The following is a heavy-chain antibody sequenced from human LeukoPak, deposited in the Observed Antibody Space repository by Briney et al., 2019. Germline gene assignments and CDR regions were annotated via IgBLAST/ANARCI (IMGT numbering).Heavy chain of an antibody. D-gene: IGHD6-19*01. V-gene: IGHV3-21*01. Sequence: PGGSLRLSCAASGFTFSDYDMNWVRQAPGKGLEWASSITTTSSYMYYAGSVKGRFTISRDNAKNSLYLQMSSLRAEDTAVYYCARDVGPSIAVAGSDHWGQGTLVTVSS. CDR2: ITTTSSYM. CDR1: GFTFSDYD. CDR3: ARDVGPSIAVAGSDH. J-gene: IGHJ4*02.